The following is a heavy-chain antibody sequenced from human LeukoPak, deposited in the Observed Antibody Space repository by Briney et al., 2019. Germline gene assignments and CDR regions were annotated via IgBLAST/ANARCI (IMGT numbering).Heavy chain of an antibody. Sequence: SETLPLTCSVSGGSVNSYYWSWIRQPPGKGLEWIGYIYTTGRTNYNPSLKSRVTISVDTSKNQFSLKLSSVTAADTAVYYCAKILGSGVWYGFDIWGQGTMVTVSS. CDR1: GGSVNSYY. CDR2: IYTTGRT. CDR3: AKILGSGVWYGFDI. D-gene: IGHD7-27*01. V-gene: IGHV4-4*09. J-gene: IGHJ3*02.